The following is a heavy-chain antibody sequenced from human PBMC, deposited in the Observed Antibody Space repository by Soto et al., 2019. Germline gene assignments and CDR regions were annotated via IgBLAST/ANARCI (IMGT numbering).Heavy chain of an antibody. CDR2: ISYDGSNK. CDR1: GFTFSSYS. D-gene: IGHD3-22*01. J-gene: IGHJ4*02. CDR3: ARDWYYYDSSFSPPDY. Sequence: GGSLRLSCAASGFTFSSYSMHWVRQAPGKGLEWVAVISYDGSNKYYADSVKGRFTISRDNSKNTLYLQMNSLRAEDTAVYYCARDWYYYDSSFSPPDYWGQGTLVTVSS. V-gene: IGHV3-30-3*01.